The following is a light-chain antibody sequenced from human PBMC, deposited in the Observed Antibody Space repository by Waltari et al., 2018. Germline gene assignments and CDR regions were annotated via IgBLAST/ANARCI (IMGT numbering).Light chain of an antibody. CDR3: QQYNSFPKT. CDR2: KTS. Sequence: DIQMTQSPSTLSPSVGDRVTITCRASQSVGVWLAWYQQKPGKAPKVLIYKTSRLESGVPSRFSGSGSGTEFTLTISNLQPADFATYYCQQYNSFPKTFGQGTKVEIK. V-gene: IGKV1-5*03. J-gene: IGKJ1*01. CDR1: QSVGVW.